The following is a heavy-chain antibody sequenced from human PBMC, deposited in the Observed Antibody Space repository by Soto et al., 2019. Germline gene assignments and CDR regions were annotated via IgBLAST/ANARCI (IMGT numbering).Heavy chain of an antibody. V-gene: IGHV3-9*01. CDR1: GFTFDDYA. D-gene: IGHD2-2*01. Sequence: PGGSLRLSCAASGFTFDDYAMHWVRQAPGKGLEWVSGISWNSGSIGYADSVKGRFTISRDNAKNSLYLQMNSLRAEDTALYYCAKDLTSGYLGYCISTSCPEIYYYVMDVWGQGTTVTVSS. CDR2: ISWNSGSI. CDR3: AKDLTSGYLGYCISTSCPEIYYYVMDV. J-gene: IGHJ6*02.